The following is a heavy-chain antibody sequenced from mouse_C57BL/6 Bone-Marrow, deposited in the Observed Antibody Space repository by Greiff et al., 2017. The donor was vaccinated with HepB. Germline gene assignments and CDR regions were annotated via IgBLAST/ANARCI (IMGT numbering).Heavy chain of an antibody. D-gene: IGHD1-1*01. J-gene: IGHJ3*01. V-gene: IGHV3-6*01. CDR1: GYSITSGYY. CDR3: AREGYYYGSSYSAAWFAY. Sequence: EVKLQESGPGLVKPSQSLSLTCSVTGYSITSGYYWNWIRQFPGNQLEWMGYISYDGSNNYNPSLKNRISITRDTSKNQFFLKLNSVTTEDTATYYCAREGYYYGSSYSAAWFAYWGQGTLVTVSA. CDR2: ISYDGSN.